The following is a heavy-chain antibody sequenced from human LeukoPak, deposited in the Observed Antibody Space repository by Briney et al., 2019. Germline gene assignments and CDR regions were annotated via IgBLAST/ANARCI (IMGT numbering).Heavy chain of an antibody. CDR1: GGSFSGYY. D-gene: IGHD3-10*01. J-gene: IGHJ6*02. CDR3: ARDCPTGFYYYYYGMDV. V-gene: IGHV4-34*01. CDR2: INHSGST. Sequence: PSETLSLTCAVYGGSFSGYYWSWIRQPPGKGLEWIGEINHSGSTNYNPSLKGRVTISVDTSKNQFSLKPSSVTAADTAVYYCARDCPTGFYYYYYGMDVWGQGTTVTVSS.